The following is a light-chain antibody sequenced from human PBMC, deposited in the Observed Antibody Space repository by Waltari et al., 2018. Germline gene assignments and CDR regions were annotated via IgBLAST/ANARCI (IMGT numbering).Light chain of an antibody. CDR2: GAS. CDR3: QQYDGSVVT. V-gene: IGKV3-20*01. Sequence: EIVLTQSPGTLSLSPGERATLSCRASQSVSRALAWYQQNPGQAPRLLIYGASNKATGIPDRFSGSGSGTDFSLIISRLEPEDFAVYYCQQYDGSVVTFGGGTKVEI. CDR1: QSVSRA. J-gene: IGKJ4*01.